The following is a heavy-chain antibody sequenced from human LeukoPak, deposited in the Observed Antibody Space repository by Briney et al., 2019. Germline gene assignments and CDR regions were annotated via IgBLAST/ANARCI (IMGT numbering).Heavy chain of an antibody. CDR1: GFTFSNYW. Sequence: GGSLRLSCAASGFTFSNYWMSWVRQAPGKGLEWVANIKQDGSEKYYVDSVKGRFTISRDNAKNSLFLQMNSLRAEDTAVYYCARDHSNYVPSYYYYYMDVWGKGTTVTVSS. CDR2: IKQDGSEK. J-gene: IGHJ6*03. D-gene: IGHD4-11*01. CDR3: ARDHSNYVPSYYYYYMDV. V-gene: IGHV3-7*01.